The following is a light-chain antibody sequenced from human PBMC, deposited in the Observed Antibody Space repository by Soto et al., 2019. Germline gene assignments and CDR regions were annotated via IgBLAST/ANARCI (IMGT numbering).Light chain of an antibody. CDR1: QGITND. CDR2: AAS. CDR3: LQDYNYPWT. J-gene: IGKJ1*01. Sequence: AIQMTQSPSSLSASVGDRVTITCRARQGITNDLGWYQQKPGKAPKLLIYAASSLQSGVPSRFSGSGSGTDFTLTISSLQPEDFATYYCLQDYNYPWTFGQGTKVELK. V-gene: IGKV1-6*01.